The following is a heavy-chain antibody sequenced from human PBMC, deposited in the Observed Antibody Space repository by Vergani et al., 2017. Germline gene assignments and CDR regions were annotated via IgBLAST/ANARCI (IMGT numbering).Heavy chain of an antibody. CDR3: ARDMRWLQLIFDY. D-gene: IGHD5-24*01. J-gene: IGHJ4*02. CDR1: GFTFSSYW. V-gene: IGHV3-7*03. CDR2: IKQDGSEK. Sequence: EVQLVESGGGLVQPGGSLRLSCAASGFTFSSYWMSWVRQAPGKGLEWVANIKQDGSEKYYVDSVKGRFTISRDNAKNSLYLQMNSLRAEDTAVYYCARDMRWLQLIFDYWGQGTLVTVSS.